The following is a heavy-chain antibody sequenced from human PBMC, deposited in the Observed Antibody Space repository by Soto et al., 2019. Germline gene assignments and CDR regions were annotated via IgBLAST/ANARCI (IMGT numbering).Heavy chain of an antibody. D-gene: IGHD3-9*01. Sequence: PVGSLRLSCAASGFTFSNAWMSWVRQAPGKGLEWVGRIKSKTDGGTTDYAAPVKGRFTISRDDSKNTLYLQMNSLKTEDTAVYYCTTHVLRYFDWPKDFDYWGQGTLVTVSS. J-gene: IGHJ4*02. CDR3: TTHVLRYFDWPKDFDY. CDR2: IKSKTDGGTT. CDR1: GFTFSNAW. V-gene: IGHV3-15*01.